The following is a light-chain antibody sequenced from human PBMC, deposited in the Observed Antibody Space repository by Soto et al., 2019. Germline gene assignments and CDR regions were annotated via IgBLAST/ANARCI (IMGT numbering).Light chain of an antibody. CDR2: DNN. CDR1: SSNIGTYY. J-gene: IGLJ2*01. V-gene: IGLV1-51*01. Sequence: QSVLTQPPSVSAAPGQKVTISCSGSSSNIGTYYISWYQHLPGTAPKLLIDDNNERPSGIPDRFSASKSGTSGTLGITGLQPGDEADYYCGTWDSSLSVVVFGGGTKLTVL. CDR3: GTWDSSLSVVV.